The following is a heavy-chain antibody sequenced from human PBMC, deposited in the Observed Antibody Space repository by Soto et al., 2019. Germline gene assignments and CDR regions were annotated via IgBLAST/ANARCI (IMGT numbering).Heavy chain of an antibody. CDR1: GGSVSSGGYS. J-gene: IGHJ4*02. CDR2: IYHSGST. Sequence: PSETLSLTCAVSGGSVSSGGYSWSWIRQPPGKGLEWIGYIYHSGSTYYNPSLKSRVTISVDRSKNQFSLKLSSVTAADTAVYYCARVMWGDLGYCTNGVCSPPYYFDYWGQGTLVTVSS. V-gene: IGHV4-30-2*01. CDR3: ARVMWGDLGYCTNGVCSPPYYFDY. D-gene: IGHD2-8*01.